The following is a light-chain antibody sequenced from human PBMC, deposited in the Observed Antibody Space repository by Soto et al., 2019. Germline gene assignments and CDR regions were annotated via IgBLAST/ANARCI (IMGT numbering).Light chain of an antibody. CDR3: QQSYNTPLT. J-gene: IGKJ4*01. Sequence: DIQMTQSPSPLSASVGDRVTITCRASQSISSHLNWYQQKPGKAPNLLIYAASSLQSGVPSRFSGSGSGTDFTLTISSLQPEDFATFYCQQSYNTPLTFGGGTKVDIK. V-gene: IGKV1-39*01. CDR1: QSISSH. CDR2: AAS.